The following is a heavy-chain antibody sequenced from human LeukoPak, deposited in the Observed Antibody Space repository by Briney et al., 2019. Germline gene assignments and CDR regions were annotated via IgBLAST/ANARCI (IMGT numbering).Heavy chain of an antibody. Sequence: ASVKVSCKASGYTFTGYYMHWVRQAPGQGLEWMGRINPNSGGTNYAQKFQGRVTMTRDTSISTAYTELSRLRSDDTAVYYCARDPCSSTSCPGYWGQGTLVTVSS. V-gene: IGHV1-2*06. CDR1: GYTFTGYY. J-gene: IGHJ4*02. CDR3: ARDPCSSTSCPGY. D-gene: IGHD2-2*01. CDR2: INPNSGGT.